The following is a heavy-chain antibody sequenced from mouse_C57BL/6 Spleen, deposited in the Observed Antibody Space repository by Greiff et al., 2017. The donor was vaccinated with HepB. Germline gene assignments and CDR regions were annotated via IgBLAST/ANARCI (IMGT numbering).Heavy chain of an antibody. CDR1: GYAFSSSW. Sequence: VQLQQSGPELVKPGASVKISCKASGYAFSSSWMNWVKQRPGKGLEWIGRIYPGDGDTNYNGKFKGKATLTADKSSSTAYMQLSSLTSEDSAVYFCARWGYYYGSSNYFDYWGQGTTLTVSS. J-gene: IGHJ2*01. D-gene: IGHD1-1*01. CDR2: IYPGDGDT. CDR3: ARWGYYYGSSNYFDY. V-gene: IGHV1-82*01.